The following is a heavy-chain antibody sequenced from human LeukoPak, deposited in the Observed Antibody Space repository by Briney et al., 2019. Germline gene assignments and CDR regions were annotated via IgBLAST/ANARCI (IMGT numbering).Heavy chain of an antibody. CDR3: ARRDIYYFYMDV. CDR1: GGSISIYY. Sequence: PSETLSLTCTVSGGSISIYYWNWIRQPAGKGLEWIGRIFTSGITNYNPSLKSRVTISVDTSKNQFSLRLYSVTAADTAVYYCARRDIYYFYMDVWGKGTTVTVSS. V-gene: IGHV4-4*07. J-gene: IGHJ6*03. CDR2: IFTSGIT.